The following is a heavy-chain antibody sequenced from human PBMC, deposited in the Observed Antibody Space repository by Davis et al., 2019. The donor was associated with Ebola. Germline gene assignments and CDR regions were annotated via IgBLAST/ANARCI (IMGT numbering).Heavy chain of an antibody. CDR1: GGSVSSGSYY. V-gene: IGHV4-39*07. CDR3: ARADKFDGHF. D-gene: IGHD5-24*01. J-gene: IGHJ3*01. Sequence: SETLSLTCTVSGGSVSSGSYYWSWIRQPPGKGLEWIGSMYQSGSTYYNPSLKSRVTISLDTSKNQFSLKLNSVTAADTAVYYCARADKFDGHFWGQGTRVIVSS. CDR2: MYQSGST.